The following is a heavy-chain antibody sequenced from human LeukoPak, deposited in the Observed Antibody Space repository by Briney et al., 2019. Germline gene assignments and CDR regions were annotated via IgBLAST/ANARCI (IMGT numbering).Heavy chain of an antibody. CDR1: GYTFTSYG. J-gene: IGHJ4*02. Sequence: SVKVSCKASGYTFTSYGISWVRQAPGQGLEWMGGIIPIFGTANYAQKFQGRVTITADESTSTAYMELSSLRSEDTAVYYCARTAPRYDSSGYPPDYWGQGTLVTVSS. D-gene: IGHD3-22*01. CDR3: ARTAPRYDSSGYPPDY. CDR2: IIPIFGTA. V-gene: IGHV1-69*13.